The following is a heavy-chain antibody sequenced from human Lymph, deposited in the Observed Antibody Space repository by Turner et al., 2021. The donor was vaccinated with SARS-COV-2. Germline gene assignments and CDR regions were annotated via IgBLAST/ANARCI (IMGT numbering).Heavy chain of an antibody. CDR1: GGSIRSYY. Sequence: AQLQESGPGLVRPAETLSITCAASGGSIRSYYWSWTRQPPGKGLEWIGYIHYSGSTNYNLSLKGRVTISVDTSKNQFSLKLSAVTAADTAVYYCARHGFSGWYGGGMDVWGQGTTVTVSS. V-gene: IGHV4-59*08. CDR3: ARHGFSGWYGGGMDV. D-gene: IGHD6-19*01. CDR2: IHYSGST. J-gene: IGHJ6*02.